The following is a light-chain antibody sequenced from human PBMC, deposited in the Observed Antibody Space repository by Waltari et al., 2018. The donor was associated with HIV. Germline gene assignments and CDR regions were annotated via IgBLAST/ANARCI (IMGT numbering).Light chain of an antibody. CDR3: GAWDSGLSAWV. J-gene: IGLJ3*02. Sequence: HSVLTQPPSVSAAPGLKVTISCSGSSSNIGNNYVSWYQQFPGTAPKLLIYDNNKRPSGIPDRFSGTKSGTSATLGITGLQTGDEAGYYCGAWDSGLSAWVFGGGTKLTVL. CDR2: DNN. V-gene: IGLV1-51*01. CDR1: SSNIGNNY.